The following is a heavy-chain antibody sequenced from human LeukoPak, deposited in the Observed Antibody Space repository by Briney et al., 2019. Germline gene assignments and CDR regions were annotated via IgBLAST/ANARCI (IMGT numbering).Heavy chain of an antibody. CDR3: ARGRLSRYYDILTGSYFDY. CDR2: INHSGSP. Sequence: PSETLSLTCAVYGGSFSGYYWSWIRQPPGKGLEWIGEINHSGSPNYNPSLKSRVTISVDTSKNQFSLKLSSVTAADTAVYYCARGRLSRYYDILTGSYFDYWGQGTLVTVSS. J-gene: IGHJ4*02. D-gene: IGHD3-9*01. V-gene: IGHV4-34*01. CDR1: GGSFSGYY.